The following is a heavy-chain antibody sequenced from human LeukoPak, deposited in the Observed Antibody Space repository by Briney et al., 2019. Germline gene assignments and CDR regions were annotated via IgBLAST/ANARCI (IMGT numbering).Heavy chain of an antibody. CDR3: AREEYYGSGSYYKGPLFDY. CDR2: ISSSGSTI. J-gene: IGHJ4*02. Sequence: GGSLRLSCAASGFTFSSYKMNWVRQAPGKGLEWVSYISSSGSTIYYADSVKGRFTISRDNAKNSLYLQMNSLRAEDTAVYYCAREEYYGSGSYYKGPLFDYWGQGTLVTVSS. CDR1: GFTFSSYK. V-gene: IGHV3-48*03. D-gene: IGHD3-10*01.